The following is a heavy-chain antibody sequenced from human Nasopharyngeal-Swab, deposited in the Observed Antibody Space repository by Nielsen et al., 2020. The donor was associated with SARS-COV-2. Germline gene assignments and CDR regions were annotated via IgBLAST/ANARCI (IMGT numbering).Heavy chain of an antibody. CDR2: IYHSGST. J-gene: IGHJ6*03. D-gene: IGHD3-10*01. V-gene: IGHV4-34*01. CDR3: AREVTSPDGYYYYYYMDV. Sequence: RQAPGKGLEWIGEIYHSGSTNYNPSLKSRVTISVDTSKNQFSLKLSSVTAADTAVYYCAREVTSPDGYYYYYYMDVWGKGTTVTVSS.